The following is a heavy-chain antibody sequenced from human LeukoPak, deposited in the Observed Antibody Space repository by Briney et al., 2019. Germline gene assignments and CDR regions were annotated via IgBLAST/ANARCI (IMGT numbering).Heavy chain of an antibody. Sequence: SETLSLTCTVSGVSISSSNSYWGWIRQPPGKGLEWIGSIYYSGSTYYNPSLKSRVTISVDTSKNQFSLKLSSVTAADTAVYYCARQPSSWYDYWGQGTLVTVSS. V-gene: IGHV4-39*01. J-gene: IGHJ4*02. D-gene: IGHD6-13*01. CDR1: GVSISSSNSY. CDR3: ARQPSSWYDY. CDR2: IYYSGST.